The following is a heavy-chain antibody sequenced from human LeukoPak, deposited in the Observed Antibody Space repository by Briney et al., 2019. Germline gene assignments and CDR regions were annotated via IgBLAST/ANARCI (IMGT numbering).Heavy chain of an antibody. V-gene: IGHV3-33*01. CDR3: AREGGSSVWYFDY. J-gene: IGHJ4*02. CDR1: AFTFSSYG. D-gene: IGHD6-19*01. Sequence: GGSLRLSCAASAFTFSSYGMHWVRQAPGKGLEWVAVIWYDGSKKYYADSVKGRFTISRDNSKNTLYLQMNSLTAEDTAVYYCAREGGSSVWYFDYWGQGTLVTVSS. CDR2: IWYDGSKK.